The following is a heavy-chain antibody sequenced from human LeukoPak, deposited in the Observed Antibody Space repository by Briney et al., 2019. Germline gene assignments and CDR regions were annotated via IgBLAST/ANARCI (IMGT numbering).Heavy chain of an antibody. J-gene: IGHJ4*02. V-gene: IGHV4-39*01. D-gene: IGHD3-22*01. CDR2: IHYRGRT. CDR3: ARQKILDDNYDSSGYYVDQ. CDR1: NASIISSSYY. Sequence: SETLSLTCSVSNASIISSSYYWGWIRQPPGKGLEWIGSIHYRGRTYYNPSLKIRVTISADTSKNQFSLNLNSVTASDTAVYYCARQKILDDNYDSSGYYVDQWGQGSLVTVSS.